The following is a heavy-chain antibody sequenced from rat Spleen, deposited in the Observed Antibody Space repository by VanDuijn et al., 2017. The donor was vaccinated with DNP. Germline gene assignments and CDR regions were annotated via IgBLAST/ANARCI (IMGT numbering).Heavy chain of an antibody. CDR3: AILGWHGWFAY. Sequence: EVKLVAYGGGLAQPGRSLKLSCAPSGITFNDYWMGWVRQAPGKGLEWIGEINKDSSTINYSPSLKDKFTISRDNAQNTLYLQMSKLGSDDTAIYYCAILGWHGWFAYWGQGTLVTVSS. CDR2: INKDSSTI. CDR1: GITFNDYW. J-gene: IGHJ3*01. V-gene: IGHV4-2*01. D-gene: IGHD1-11*01.